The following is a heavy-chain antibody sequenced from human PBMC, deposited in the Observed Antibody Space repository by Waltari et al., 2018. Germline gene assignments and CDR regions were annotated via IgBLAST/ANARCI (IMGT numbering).Heavy chain of an antibody. CDR3: ARHRRVVISGANGMDV. CDR2: INHSGST. J-gene: IGHJ6*02. Sequence: QVQLQQWGAGLLKPSETLSLTCAVYGGSFSGYYWRWIRQPPGKGLEWIGEINHSGSTNYNPSLKSRVTISVDTSKNQFSLKLSSVTAADTAVYYCARHRRVVISGANGMDVWGQGTTVTVSS. CDR1: GGSFSGYY. D-gene: IGHD3-3*01. V-gene: IGHV4-34*01.